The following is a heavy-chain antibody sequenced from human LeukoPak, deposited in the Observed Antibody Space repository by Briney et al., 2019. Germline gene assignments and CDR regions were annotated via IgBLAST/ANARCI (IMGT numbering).Heavy chain of an antibody. CDR3: ARGLLGIAAAGTNYYYYMDV. CDR2: MNPNSGNT. Sequence: ASVKVSCKASGYTFTSYDINWVRQATGQGLEWMGWMNPNSGNTGYAQKFQGRVTMTRNTSISTAYMELSSLRSEDTAVYYCARGLLGIAAAGTNYYYYMDVWGKGTTVTVS. CDR1: GYTFTSYD. D-gene: IGHD6-13*01. V-gene: IGHV1-8*01. J-gene: IGHJ6*03.